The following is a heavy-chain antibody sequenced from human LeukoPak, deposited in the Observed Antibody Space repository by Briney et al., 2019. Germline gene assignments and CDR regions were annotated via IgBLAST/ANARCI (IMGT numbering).Heavy chain of an antibody. Sequence: SETLSLTCTVSGGSISSYYWSWIRQPAGKGLEWIGRIYTSGSTNYNPSLKSRVTMSVDTSKNQFSPKLSSVTAADTAVYYCARDYYDSSGYYNWFDPWGQGTLVTVSS. V-gene: IGHV4-4*07. CDR3: ARDYYDSSGYYNWFDP. CDR2: IYTSGST. D-gene: IGHD3-22*01. J-gene: IGHJ5*02. CDR1: GGSISSYY.